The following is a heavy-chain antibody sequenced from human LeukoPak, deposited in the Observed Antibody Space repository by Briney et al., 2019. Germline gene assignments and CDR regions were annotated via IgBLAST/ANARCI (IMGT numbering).Heavy chain of an antibody. J-gene: IGHJ4*02. CDR2: ISGSGGST. CDR1: GFTFSSYA. V-gene: IGHV3-23*01. D-gene: IGHD4-17*01. CDR3: ARDRDGDYIFDY. Sequence: GGSLRLSCAASGFTFSSYAMSWVRQAPGKGLEWVSAISGSGGSTYYADSVKGRFTISRDNAKNSLYLQMNSLRAEDTAVYYCARDRDGDYIFDYWGQGTLVTVSS.